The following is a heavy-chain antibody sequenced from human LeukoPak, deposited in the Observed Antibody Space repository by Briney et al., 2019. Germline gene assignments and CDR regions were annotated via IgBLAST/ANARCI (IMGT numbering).Heavy chain of an antibody. CDR1: GFTFSSYA. CDR2: ISYDGSNK. J-gene: IGHJ4*02. Sequence: PGGSLRLSCAASGFTFSSYAMHWVRQAPGKGLEWVAVISYDGSNKYYADSVKGRFTISRDNSKNTLYLQMNSLRAEDTAVYYCARDPYDILTGYWFDYWGQGTLVTVSS. D-gene: IGHD3-9*01. V-gene: IGHV3-30-3*01. CDR3: ARDPYDILTGYWFDY.